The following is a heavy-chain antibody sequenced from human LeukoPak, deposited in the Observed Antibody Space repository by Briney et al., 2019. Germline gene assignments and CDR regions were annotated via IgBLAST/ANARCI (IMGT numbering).Heavy chain of an antibody. V-gene: IGHV4-38-2*02. CDR1: GYSISSGYY. CDR3: ASWSGGWPLSRPYYMDV. CDR2: IYHGGST. Sequence: PSETLSLTCTVSGYSISSGYYWGWIRQPPGKGLEWIGSIYHGGSTYYNPSLKSRVTISVDTSKNQFSLKLSSMTAADTAVYYCASWSGGWPLSRPYYMDVWGKGTTVTVSS. J-gene: IGHJ6*03. D-gene: IGHD3-3*01.